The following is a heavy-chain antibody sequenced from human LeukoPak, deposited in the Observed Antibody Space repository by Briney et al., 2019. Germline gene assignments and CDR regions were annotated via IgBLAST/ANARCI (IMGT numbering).Heavy chain of an antibody. CDR3: ARESGKFDY. V-gene: IGHV3-43*02. CDR1: GFTFSKYV. Sequence: PGGSLRLSCAASGFTFSKYVMHWVRQAPGKGLEWVSLISGDGVSTFYADSVKGRFSISRDNSKNSLSLEMNSLRTEDTAMYYCARESGKFDYWGQGTLVAVSS. CDR2: ISGDGVST. J-gene: IGHJ4*02.